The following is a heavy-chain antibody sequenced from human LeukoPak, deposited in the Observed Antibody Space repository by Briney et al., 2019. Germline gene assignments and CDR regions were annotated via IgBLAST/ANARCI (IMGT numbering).Heavy chain of an antibody. CDR3: ARDSGYSYGPLDY. CDR1: GGSFSGYY. D-gene: IGHD5-18*01. J-gene: IGHJ4*02. CDR2: ISYSGST. Sequence: NPSETLSLTCAVYGGSFSGYYWSWIRQHPGKGLEWIGYISYSGSTYYNPSLKSRVTISVDTSKNQFSLKLTSVTAADTAVYYCARDSGYSYGPLDYWGQGTLVTVSS. V-gene: IGHV4-31*11.